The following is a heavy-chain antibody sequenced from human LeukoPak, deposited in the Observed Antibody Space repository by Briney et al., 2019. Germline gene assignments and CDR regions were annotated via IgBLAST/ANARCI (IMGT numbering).Heavy chain of an antibody. J-gene: IGHJ4*02. CDR1: GFTFSSYG. CDR2: KQYDGSNK. D-gene: IGHD3-22*01. V-gene: IGHV3-30*02. Sequence: GGSLRLSCAASGFTFSSYGMHWVRQAPGKGLEWVAFKQYDGSNKYYADSVKGRFTISRDNAKNTLDVQMKSLRGEDTAVYYCAKGHSNHLLLVVDFWGQGTLVTVSS. CDR3: AKGHSNHLLLVVDF.